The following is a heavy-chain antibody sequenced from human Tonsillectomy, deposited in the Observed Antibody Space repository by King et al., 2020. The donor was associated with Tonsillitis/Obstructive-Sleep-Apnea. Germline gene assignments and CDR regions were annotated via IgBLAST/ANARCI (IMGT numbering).Heavy chain of an antibody. V-gene: IGHV4-4*02. CDR3: ARDGGYYSGSGSYYNWFDP. J-gene: IGHJ5*02. CDR1: GGSISSSNW. CDR2: IHHSGST. D-gene: IGHD3-10*01. Sequence: QLQESGPGLVQPSGTLSLTCAVSGGSISSSNWWNWVRQPPGTGLEWIGEIHHSGSTNYNPSLKSRVTMSVDNSKNEFSLKLSSVTAADTAVYYCARDGGYYSGSGSYYNWFDPWGQGTLVTVSS.